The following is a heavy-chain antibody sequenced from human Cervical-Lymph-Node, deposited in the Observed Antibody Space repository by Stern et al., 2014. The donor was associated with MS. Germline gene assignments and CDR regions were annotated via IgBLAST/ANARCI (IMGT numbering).Heavy chain of an antibody. J-gene: IGHJ5*02. CDR3: ATERRS. CDR2: IYSGGST. Sequence: EMQLVESGGGLIQPGRSLRLSCTASGFTLSSSSVGWVRQAPGKGLEWVSLIYSGGSTFHTDSVKGRFTISRDNSKNTVYLQMNSLRADDTAVYYCATERRSWGQGTLVTVSS. CDR1: GFTLSSSS. V-gene: IGHV3-53*01.